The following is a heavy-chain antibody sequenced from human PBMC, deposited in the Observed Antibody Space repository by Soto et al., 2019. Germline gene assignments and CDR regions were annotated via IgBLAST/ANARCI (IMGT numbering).Heavy chain of an antibody. D-gene: IGHD6-19*01. J-gene: IGHJ5*02. Sequence: QVRLVESGGGVVQSGRSLRLSCTASGFSFSSYAMYWFRQPPGKGLEWVAVISKDGMNKNYADSVKGRVTVSRDNANYSLDLQLNSLRGEDTAMYYCARDMYSSDYFVKWFEPWGQGTLVTVSS. CDR3: ARDMYSSDYFVKWFEP. V-gene: IGHV3-30*04. CDR1: GFSFSSYA. CDR2: ISKDGMNK.